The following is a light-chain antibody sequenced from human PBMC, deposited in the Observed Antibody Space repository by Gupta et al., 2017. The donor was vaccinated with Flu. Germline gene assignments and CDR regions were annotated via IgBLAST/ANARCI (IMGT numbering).Light chain of an antibody. Sequence: QSVLTQPPSVSAAHGQKVTISCSGSSSNIGNNYVSWYQQLPGTAPKLLIYENNKRPSGSPARFSASKSGASATLGTTGLQTGDEADYYCVTWDSSLNPVVFGGGTKLTVL. CDR3: VTWDSSLNPVV. V-gene: IGLV1-51*02. J-gene: IGLJ3*02. CDR1: SSNIGNNY. CDR2: ENN.